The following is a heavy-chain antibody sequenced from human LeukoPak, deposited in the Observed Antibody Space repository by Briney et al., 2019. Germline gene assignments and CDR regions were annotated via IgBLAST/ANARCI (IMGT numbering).Heavy chain of an antibody. Sequence: SVKVSCKSSGGTFGRHGISWVRQAPGQGLECMGGIIPIFGITNYAQKFQDRVTITADESRTTAYMDMSSLEYDDTAIYYCARGVVVTAAEVAFDIWGQGTMLTVSS. D-gene: IGHD2-21*02. CDR1: GGTFGRHG. CDR3: ARGVVVTAAEVAFDI. V-gene: IGHV1-69*01. CDR2: IIPIFGIT. J-gene: IGHJ3*02.